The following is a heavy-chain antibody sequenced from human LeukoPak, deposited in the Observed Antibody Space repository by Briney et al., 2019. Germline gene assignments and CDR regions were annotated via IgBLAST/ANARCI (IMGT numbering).Heavy chain of an antibody. CDR2: ISGSGGST. V-gene: IGHV3-23*01. CDR3: ARFPGVSWIDP. D-gene: IGHD6-13*01. CDR1: GFTFSSYA. J-gene: IGHJ5*02. Sequence: GGSLRLSCAASGFTFSSYAVSWVRQAPGKGLEWVSAISGSGGSTYYADSVKGRFTISRDNSKNTLYLQMNSLRAEDTAVYYCARFPGVSWIDPWGQGTLVTVSS.